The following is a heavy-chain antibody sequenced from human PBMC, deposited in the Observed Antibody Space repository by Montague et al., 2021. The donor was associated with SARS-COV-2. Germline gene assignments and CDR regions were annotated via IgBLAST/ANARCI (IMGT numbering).Heavy chain of an antibody. V-gene: IGHV4-39*02. J-gene: IGHJ3*01. CDR2: IFSSGSA. CDR1: GASINSNRHY. Sequence: SETLSLTCTVSGASINSNRHYWGWIRQPPGKGLEWIGSIFSSGSAYYNPSLKTRVSISVDTSENRLSLKLTSVTATDTAMYFCARAESYDFSGFLNVPFDVGGQGPMVTVSS. D-gene: IGHD3-22*01. CDR3: ARAESYDFSGFLNVPFDV.